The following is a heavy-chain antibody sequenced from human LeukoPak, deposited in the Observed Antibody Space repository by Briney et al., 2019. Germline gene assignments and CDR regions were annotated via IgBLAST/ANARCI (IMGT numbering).Heavy chain of an antibody. V-gene: IGHV3-30*18. CDR3: AKDVDSSGYYWFVC. CDR2: ISYDGSNK. Sequence: GGSLRLSCAASGFTFSSYGMHWVRQAPGKGLEWVAVISYDGSNKYYADSVEGRFTISRDNSKNTLYLQMNSLRAEDTALYYCAKDVDSSGYYWFVCWGQGTLVTVSS. CDR1: GFTFSSYG. J-gene: IGHJ4*02. D-gene: IGHD3-22*01.